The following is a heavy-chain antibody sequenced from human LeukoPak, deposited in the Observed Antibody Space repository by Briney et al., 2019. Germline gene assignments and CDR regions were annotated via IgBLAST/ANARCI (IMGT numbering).Heavy chain of an antibody. CDR1: GFTVNNNY. Sequence: GGSLRLSCAASGFTVNNNYMSWVRQAPGKGLEWVSVISSGRSTFYADSVKGRFTISRDNSKNTLYLQMNSLRAEDTAVYYCARGRYADYLDYWGQGTLVTVSS. CDR2: ISSGRST. CDR3: ARGRYADYLDY. V-gene: IGHV3-53*05. J-gene: IGHJ4*02. D-gene: IGHD1-1*01.